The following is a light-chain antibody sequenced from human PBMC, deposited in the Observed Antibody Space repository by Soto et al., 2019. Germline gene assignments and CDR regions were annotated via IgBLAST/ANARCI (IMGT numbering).Light chain of an antibody. CDR2: EVS. Sequence: QSALTQPASVSGSPGQSITISCTGTSSDIGDYDYVSWYQQHPGKAPKLLISEVSNRPSGVSNRFSGSKSGNTASLTISGLQAEDEADYYCNSYASGNARVFGTDQAHRP. CDR3: NSYASGNARV. V-gene: IGLV2-14*01. J-gene: IGLJ1*01. CDR1: SSDIGDYDY.